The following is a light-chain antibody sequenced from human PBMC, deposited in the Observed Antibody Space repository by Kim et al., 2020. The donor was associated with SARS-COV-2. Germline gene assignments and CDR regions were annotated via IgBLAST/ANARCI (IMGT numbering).Light chain of an antibody. V-gene: IGLV1-44*01. CDR3: AAWDDSLNAWV. Sequence: ELTQSPSASGTPGQRVTISCSGSSSNIGRNYVSWFQQLPGTAPKLLIYSNNQRPSGVPDRFSGSKSGTSASLAIRGLQSEDEADYYCAAWDDSLNAWVFGGGTQLTVL. J-gene: IGLJ3*02. CDR2: SNN. CDR1: SSNIGRNY.